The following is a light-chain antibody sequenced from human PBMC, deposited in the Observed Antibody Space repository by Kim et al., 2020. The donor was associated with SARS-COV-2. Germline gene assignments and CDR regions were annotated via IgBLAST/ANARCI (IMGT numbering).Light chain of an antibody. CDR3: QARDSSTAV. J-gene: IGLJ2*01. CDR1: KLGDKY. CDR2: QDS. V-gene: IGLV3-1*01. Sequence: SSELTQPPSVSVSPGQTASITCSGDKLGDKYACWYQQKPGQSPVLVIYQDSKRPSGIPERFSGSNSGNTATLTISGTQAMDEADYYCQARDSSTAVFGGG.